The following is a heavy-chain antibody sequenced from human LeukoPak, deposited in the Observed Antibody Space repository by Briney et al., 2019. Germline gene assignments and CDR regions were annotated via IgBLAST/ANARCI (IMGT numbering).Heavy chain of an antibody. J-gene: IGHJ4*02. CDR3: ARHPRTTMSADGWVY. CDR1: GASISSSSYY. V-gene: IGHV4-39*01. D-gene: IGHD1-1*01. CDR2: IFYSGTT. Sequence: SETLSLTCTVSGASISSSSYYWGWIRQPPGKGLEWIGSIFYSGTTFYNTSLKSRVIISVDTSKNQFSLRLTSVTAADTAVYYCARHPRTTMSADGWVYWGQGTLVTVSS.